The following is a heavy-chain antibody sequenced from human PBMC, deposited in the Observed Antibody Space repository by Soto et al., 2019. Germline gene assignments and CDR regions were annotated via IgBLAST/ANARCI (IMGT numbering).Heavy chain of an antibody. V-gene: IGHV3-21*01. CDR2: ISSSSSYI. J-gene: IGHJ6*02. CDR1: GFTFSSYS. Sequence: GGSLRLSCAASGFTFSSYSMNWVRQAPGKGLEWVSSISSSSSYIYYADSVKGRFTISRDNAKNSLYLQMNSLRAEDTAVYYCAKTYYYCSGILPPRGYYYGMDVWGQGTTVTVSS. D-gene: IGHD3-10*01. CDR3: AKTYYYCSGILPPRGYYYGMDV.